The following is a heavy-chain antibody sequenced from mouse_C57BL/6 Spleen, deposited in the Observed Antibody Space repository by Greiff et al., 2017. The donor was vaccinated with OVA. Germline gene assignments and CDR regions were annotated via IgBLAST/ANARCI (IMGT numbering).Heavy chain of an antibody. D-gene: IGHD4-1*01. CDR1: GYTFTSYW. Sequence: QVQLQQPGAELVRPGSSVKLSCKASGYTFTSYWMDWVKQRPGQGLEWIGNIYPSDSETHYNQKFKDKATLTVDKSSSTAYMQLSSLTSEDSAVYYGARSSVRLGGFDYWGQGTTLTVSS. CDR2: IYPSDSET. J-gene: IGHJ2*01. CDR3: ARSSVRLGGFDY. V-gene: IGHV1-61*01.